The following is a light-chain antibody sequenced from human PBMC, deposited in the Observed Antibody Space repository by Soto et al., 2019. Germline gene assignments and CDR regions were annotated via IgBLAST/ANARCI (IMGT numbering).Light chain of an antibody. J-gene: IGKJ2*01. CDR2: DAS. CDR1: QSVSSY. Sequence: EIVLTHSPATLSLSPGERATLSCRASQSVSSYLAWYQQKPGQAPRLLIYDASNRATGIPARFSGSGSGTDVTLTISSLEPEDFAVYYCQQRSNSYTFGQGTKLEIK. V-gene: IGKV3-11*01. CDR3: QQRSNSYT.